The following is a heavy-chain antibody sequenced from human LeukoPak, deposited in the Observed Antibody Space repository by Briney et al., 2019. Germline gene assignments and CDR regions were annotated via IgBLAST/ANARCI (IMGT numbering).Heavy chain of an antibody. D-gene: IGHD4-17*01. V-gene: IGHV4-61*05. CDR2: IYYSGST. J-gene: IGHJ4*02. CDR1: GGSISSSSYY. Sequence: SETLSLTCTVSGGSISSSSYYWSWIRQPPGKGLEWIGYIYYSGSTNYNPSLKSRVTISVDTSKNQFSLKLSSVTAADTAVYYCAGHDYGPGGYWGQGTLVTVSS. CDR3: AGHDYGPGGY.